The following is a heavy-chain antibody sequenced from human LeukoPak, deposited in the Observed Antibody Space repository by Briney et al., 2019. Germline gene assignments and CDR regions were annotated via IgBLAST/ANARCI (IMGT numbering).Heavy chain of an antibody. D-gene: IGHD6-6*01. J-gene: IGHJ5*01. CDR1: GGSISDYY. CDR2: IYTSGST. Sequence: SETLSLTCTVSGGSISDYYWSWVRQPPGKELEWLGYIYTSGSTNYNPSLNSRVTISADTSKNQFSLKLGSVTAPDTHLYYCPGHRSPTSASFFESWGQGTLVSVSS. V-gene: IGHV4-4*09. CDR3: PGHRSPTSASFFES.